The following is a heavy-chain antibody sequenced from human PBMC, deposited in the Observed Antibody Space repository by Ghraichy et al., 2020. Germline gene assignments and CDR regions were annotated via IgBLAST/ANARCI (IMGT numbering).Heavy chain of an antibody. D-gene: IGHD4-17*01. Sequence: ESLNISCAVSGGSFSSTKWWGWVRQPPGKGLEWIGEIYHSGSTTYNPSLKSRVTLSVDKAKNQFSLKLSSVTAADTAVYYCARVADGDFDYWGQGTLVTVSS. CDR3: ARVADGDFDY. CDR1: GGSFSSTKW. V-gene: IGHV4-4*02. CDR2: IYHSGST. J-gene: IGHJ4*02.